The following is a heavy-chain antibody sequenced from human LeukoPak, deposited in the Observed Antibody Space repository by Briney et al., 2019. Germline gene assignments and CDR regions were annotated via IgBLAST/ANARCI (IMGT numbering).Heavy chain of an antibody. Sequence: GGSLRLSCAASGFTFSSYAMSWVRQALGKGLEWVSAISGSGGSTYYADSVKGRFTISRDNSKNTLYLQMNSLRAEDTAVYYCAKEGSYDFWSGYHYYYGMDVWGQGTTVTVSS. CDR2: ISGSGGST. D-gene: IGHD3-3*01. CDR3: AKEGSYDFWSGYHYYYGMDV. V-gene: IGHV3-23*01. CDR1: GFTFSSYA. J-gene: IGHJ6*02.